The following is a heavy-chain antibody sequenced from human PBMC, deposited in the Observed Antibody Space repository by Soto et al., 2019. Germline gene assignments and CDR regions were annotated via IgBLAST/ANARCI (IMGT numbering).Heavy chain of an antibody. CDR3: ARHVDYGGYWVYYYGMDV. D-gene: IGHD2-21*02. J-gene: IGHJ6*02. Sequence: GESLKISCKGSGYSFTSYWIGWVRQMPGKGLEWMGIIYPGDSDTRYSPSFQGQVTISADKSISTAYLQWSSLKASDTAMYYCARHVDYGGYWVYYYGMDVWGQGTKGTVSS. CDR2: IYPGDSDT. V-gene: IGHV5-51*01. CDR1: GYSFTSYW.